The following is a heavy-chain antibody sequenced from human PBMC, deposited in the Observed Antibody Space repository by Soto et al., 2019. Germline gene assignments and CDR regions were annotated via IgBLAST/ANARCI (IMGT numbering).Heavy chain of an antibody. V-gene: IGHV3-33*01. CDR1: GFTFSSYG. D-gene: IGHD1-26*01. CDR3: ARENGELSPFDY. J-gene: IGHJ4*02. CDR2: IWYDGSNK. Sequence: PGWSLRLSCAASGFTFSSYGMHWVRQAPGKGLEWVAVIWYDGSNKYYADSVKGRFTISRDNSKNTLYLQMNSLRAEDTAVYYCARENGELSPFDYWGQGTLVTV.